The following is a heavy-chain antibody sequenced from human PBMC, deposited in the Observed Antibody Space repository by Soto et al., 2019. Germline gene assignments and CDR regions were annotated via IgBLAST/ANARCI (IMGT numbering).Heavy chain of an antibody. J-gene: IGHJ6*02. Sequence: ASVKVSCKVPGARLTEVSLQWVRQGPGGRLQWMGGFDVTQRKTVYAQKFQGRVTMTRDTSTSTVYMELSSLRSEDTAVYYCASGVVSHYYYYYGMDVWGQGTTVTVSS. V-gene: IGHV1-24*01. CDR3: ASGVVSHYYYYYGMDV. CDR1: GARLTEVS. D-gene: IGHD3-3*01. CDR2: FDVTQRKT.